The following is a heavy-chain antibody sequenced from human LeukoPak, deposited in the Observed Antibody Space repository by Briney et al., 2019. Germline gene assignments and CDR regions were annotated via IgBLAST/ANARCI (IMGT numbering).Heavy chain of an antibody. CDR1: GFTVSSNY. J-gene: IGHJ4*02. V-gene: IGHV3-53*01. CDR3: ASAQWLATFHF. CDR2: IYSGGST. D-gene: IGHD6-19*01. Sequence: GGSLRLSCAASGFTVSSNYMSWVRQAPGRGLEWVAIIYSGGSTYYADSVKGRLTISRDNSMNTLYLQMNSLRAEDTAVYYCASAQWLATFHFWGQGTLVTVAS.